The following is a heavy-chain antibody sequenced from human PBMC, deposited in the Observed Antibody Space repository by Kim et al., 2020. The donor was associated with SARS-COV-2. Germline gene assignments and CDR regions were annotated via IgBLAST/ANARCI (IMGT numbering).Heavy chain of an antibody. V-gene: IGHV4-34*01. CDR3: ARVDYYGMDV. Sequence: STNYNPSLKSRVTISVDTSKNQFSLKLSSVTAADTAVYYCARVDYYGMDVWGQGTTVTVSS. J-gene: IGHJ6*02. CDR2: ST.